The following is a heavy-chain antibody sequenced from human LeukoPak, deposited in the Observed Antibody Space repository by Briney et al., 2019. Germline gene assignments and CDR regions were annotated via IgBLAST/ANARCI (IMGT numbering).Heavy chain of an antibody. V-gene: IGHV4-61*08. J-gene: IGHJ4*02. D-gene: IGHD5-18*01. CDR2: IYYSGST. CDR3: ASADTAMVTPDY. Sequence: SQTLSLTCTVSGGSISSGGYYWSWIRQPPGKGLEWIGYIYYSGSTNYNPSLKSRVTISVDTSKNQFSLKLSSVTAADTAVYYCASADTAMVTPDYWGQGTLVTVSS. CDR1: GGSISSGGYY.